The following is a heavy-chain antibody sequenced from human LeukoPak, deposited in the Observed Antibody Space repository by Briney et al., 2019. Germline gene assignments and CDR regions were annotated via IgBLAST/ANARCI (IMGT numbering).Heavy chain of an antibody. J-gene: IGHJ4*02. CDR1: GFAFSTYG. V-gene: IGHV3-23*01. D-gene: IGHD2-15*01. Sequence: GGSLRLSCAASGFAFSTYGMSWVRQAPGKGLEWVSAISNNGGYTYYADSVQGRFTISRDNSKSTLCLQMNSLRAEDTAVYYCAKQLGYCSDGSCYFPYWGQGTLVTVSS. CDR3: AKQLGYCSDGSCYFPY. CDR2: ISNNGGYT.